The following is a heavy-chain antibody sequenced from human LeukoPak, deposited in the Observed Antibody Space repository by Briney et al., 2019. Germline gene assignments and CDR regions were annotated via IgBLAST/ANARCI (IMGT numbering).Heavy chain of an antibody. J-gene: IGHJ3*02. CDR3: ASLRRALSAFDI. V-gene: IGHV4-59*01. CDR2: IYYSGST. Sequence: SETLSLTCTVSGGSISSYYWSWIRQPPGKGLEWIGYIYYSGSTNYNPSLKSRVTISVDTSKNQFSLKLSSVTAADTAVYYCASLRRALSAFDIWGQGTMVTVSS. CDR1: GGSISSYY.